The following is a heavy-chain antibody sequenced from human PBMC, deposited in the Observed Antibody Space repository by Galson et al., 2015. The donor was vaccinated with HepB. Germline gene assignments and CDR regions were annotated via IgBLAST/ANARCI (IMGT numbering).Heavy chain of an antibody. D-gene: IGHD5-12*01. V-gene: IGHV3-9*01. CDR3: TKDGGGYSGYDVVLTAPYYFDY. CDR2: ISWNSGSI. J-gene: IGHJ4*02. CDR1: GFTFDEYA. Sequence: SLRLSCAASGFTFDEYAIHWVRQAPGKGLEWVSGISWNSGSIGYADSVKGRFTISRDNTKNSLYLQMNSLRAEDTAMYYCTKDGGGYSGYDVVLTAPYYFDYWGQGTLVTVSS.